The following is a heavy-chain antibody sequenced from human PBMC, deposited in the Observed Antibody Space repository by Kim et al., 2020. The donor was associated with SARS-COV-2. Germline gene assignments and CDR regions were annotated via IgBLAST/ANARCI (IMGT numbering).Heavy chain of an antibody. J-gene: IGHJ6*03. CDR3: AKGYFYYYMDG. CDR1: GFTFRSYG. V-gene: IGHV3-30*18. Sequence: GGSLRLSCAASGFTFRSYGMHWVRQAPGKGLEWVAVISYDGGNKNYADSVKGRFTISRDNSKNTLYLQMNSLSGEDAAVYYCAKGYFYYYMDGWGIGTTV. CDR2: ISYDGGNK.